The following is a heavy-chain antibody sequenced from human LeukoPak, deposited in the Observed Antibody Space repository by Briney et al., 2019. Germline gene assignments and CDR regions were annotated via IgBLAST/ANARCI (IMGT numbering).Heavy chain of an antibody. J-gene: IGHJ4*02. Sequence: NTGGSLRLSCAASGFTFSDYYMSWIRQPPGKGLEWIGEINHSGSTNYNPSLKSRVTISVDTSKNQFSLKLSSVTAADTAVYYCARGPYDYVWGSYPKPLDYWGQGTLVTVSS. CDR1: GFTFSDYY. CDR3: ARGPYDYVWGSYPKPLDY. D-gene: IGHD3-16*02. CDR2: INHSGST. V-gene: IGHV4-34*01.